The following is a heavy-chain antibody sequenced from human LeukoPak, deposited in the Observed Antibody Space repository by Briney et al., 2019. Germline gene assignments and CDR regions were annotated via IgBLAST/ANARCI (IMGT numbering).Heavy chain of an antibody. V-gene: IGHV6-1*01. CDR1: GDSVSSNTAA. CDR2: ALYRSQWYS. CDR3: ARNAMVRGASNWFDP. D-gene: IGHD3-10*01. Sequence: SQTLSLTCAISGDSVSSNTAAWNWIRQSPSRGLEWLGRALYRSQWYSDYAISVKSQITIDPDTSKNQFSLQLNSVTPEDTAVYYCARNAMVRGASNWFDPWGQGTLVTVSS. J-gene: IGHJ5*02.